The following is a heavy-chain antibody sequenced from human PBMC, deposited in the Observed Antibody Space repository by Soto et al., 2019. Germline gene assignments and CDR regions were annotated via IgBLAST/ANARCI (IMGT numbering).Heavy chain of an antibody. D-gene: IGHD5-12*01. CDR2: VYWDDEK. CDR3: VHRGLLATTFFQY. J-gene: IGHJ4*02. V-gene: IGHV2-5*02. CDR1: GFSLTTSGMG. Sequence: SGPTLVNPTQTLTLTCSFSGFSLTTSGMGVGWIRQPPGKAPEWLALVYWDDEKRYSPSLKSRLTITKNTSENRVVLTMTNMDPVDTATYYCVHRGLLATTFFQYWGPGTLVTVSS.